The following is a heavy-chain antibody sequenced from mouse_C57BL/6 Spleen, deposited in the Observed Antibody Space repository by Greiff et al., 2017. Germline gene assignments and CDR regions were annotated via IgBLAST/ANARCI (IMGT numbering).Heavy chain of an antibody. Sequence: QVQLKQSGAELMKPGASVKLSCKATGYTFTGYWIEWVKQRPGHGLEWIGEILPGSGSTNYNEKFKGKATFTADTSSNTAYMQLSSLTTEDSAIYYGARCDFYDRHYWFAYWGQGTLVTVSA. CDR3: ARCDFYDRHYWFAY. V-gene: IGHV1-9*01. CDR1: GYTFTGYW. D-gene: IGHD2-12*01. J-gene: IGHJ3*01. CDR2: ILPGSGST.